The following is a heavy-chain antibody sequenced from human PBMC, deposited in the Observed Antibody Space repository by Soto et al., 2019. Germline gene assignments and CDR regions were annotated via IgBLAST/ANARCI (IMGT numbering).Heavy chain of an antibody. Sequence: GASLRLSCAGSAFTFSNYAMSWVRQAPGKGLEWVSSISGSGDSTYYADSVKGRFTISRDNSKNTLYLQMNSLRADDTAVYYCAKLPTEYTYGYVLFDSWGQGTLVTVSS. CDR1: AFTFSNYA. V-gene: IGHV3-23*01. CDR2: ISGSGDST. CDR3: AKLPTEYTYGYVLFDS. J-gene: IGHJ4*02. D-gene: IGHD5-18*01.